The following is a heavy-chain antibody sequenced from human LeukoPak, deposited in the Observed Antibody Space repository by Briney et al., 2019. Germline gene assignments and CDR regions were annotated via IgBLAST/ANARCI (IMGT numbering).Heavy chain of an antibody. V-gene: IGHV5-51*01. Sequence: GESLKISCKGSGYSFTSYWIGWVRQMPGKGLEWMGIIYPGDSDTKYSPSVQGQVTISVNKSIGTAYLQWNSLKASDTAIYCCARKNRTPLRNNWFDSWGQGTLVTVSS. J-gene: IGHJ5*01. CDR1: GYSFTSYW. CDR2: IYPGDSDT. D-gene: IGHD1-1*01. CDR3: ARKNRTPLRNNWFDS.